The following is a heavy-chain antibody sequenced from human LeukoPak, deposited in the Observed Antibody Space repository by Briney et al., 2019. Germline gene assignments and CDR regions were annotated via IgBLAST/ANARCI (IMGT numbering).Heavy chain of an antibody. CDR2: IKQDGSEK. J-gene: IGHJ3*02. V-gene: IGHV3-7*01. CDR1: GFTFSSYW. CDR3: ARVESWVRRAFDI. Sequence: GGSLRLSCAASGFTFSSYWMNWVRQAPGKGLEWVTNIKQDGSEKNYVDSVKGRFTISRDNAKNSLYLQMNSLRADDTAVYYCARVESWVRRAFDIWGQGTMVTVSS. D-gene: IGHD3-16*01.